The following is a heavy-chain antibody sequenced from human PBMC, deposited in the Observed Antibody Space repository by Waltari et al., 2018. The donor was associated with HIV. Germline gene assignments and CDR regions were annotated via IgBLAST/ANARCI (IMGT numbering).Heavy chain of an antibody. V-gene: IGHV3-48*03. Sequence: EVKLVESGGGLVQPGGSVRLSCAPSGFTFSSYELNWFRQAPGNGLEWISYISSSGSSIYYADSVKGRFTISRDNGKKSLYLQMNILRAEDTAVYYCAKVREKQLWLRNWDFDLWGRGTLVTVSS. D-gene: IGHD5-18*01. J-gene: IGHJ2*01. CDR1: GFTFSSYE. CDR3: AKVREKQLWLRNWDFDL. CDR2: ISSSGSSI.